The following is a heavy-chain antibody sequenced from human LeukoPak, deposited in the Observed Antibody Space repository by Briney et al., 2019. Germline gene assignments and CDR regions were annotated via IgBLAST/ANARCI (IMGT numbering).Heavy chain of an antibody. D-gene: IGHD5-24*01. Sequence: GGSLRLSCAASGFTFSSYAMHWVRQAPGKGLEWVAVISYDGSNKYYADSVKGRFTISRDNSKNTLYLQMNSLRAEDTAVYYCARSRVATINFDYWGQGTLVTVSS. V-gene: IGHV3-30-3*01. CDR2: ISYDGSNK. CDR1: GFTFSSYA. J-gene: IGHJ4*02. CDR3: ARSRVATINFDY.